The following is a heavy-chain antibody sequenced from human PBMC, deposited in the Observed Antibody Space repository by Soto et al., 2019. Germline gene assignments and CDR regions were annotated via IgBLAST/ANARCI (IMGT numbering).Heavy chain of an antibody. Sequence: QVQLVQSGAEVKKPGSSVKVSCKASGGTFSSYTISWVRQAPGQGLEWMGRIIPILGIANYAQKFQGRVTITADKSTSTAYMELSSLRSEDTAVYYCARIIGGWRVDTAMVTYYGMDVWGQGTTVTVSS. J-gene: IGHJ6*02. CDR1: GGTFSSYT. D-gene: IGHD5-18*01. V-gene: IGHV1-69*02. CDR2: IIPILGIA. CDR3: ARIIGGWRVDTAMVTYYGMDV.